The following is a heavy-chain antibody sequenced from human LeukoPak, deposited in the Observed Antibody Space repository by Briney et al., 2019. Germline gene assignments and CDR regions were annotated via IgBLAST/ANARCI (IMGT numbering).Heavy chain of an antibody. CDR3: AKTYYSDSFDY. V-gene: IGHV3-23*01. CDR1: GFAFRSYA. J-gene: IGHJ4*02. Sequence: GGSLRLSCAASGFAFRSYAMNWVRQAPGKGREWVSVISDTGGSTYYAASVKGRFTISRDNSKNTLYLQMNSLRAEDTAVYYCAKTYYSDSFDYWGQATLVTVSS. CDR2: ISDTGGST. D-gene: IGHD3-22*01.